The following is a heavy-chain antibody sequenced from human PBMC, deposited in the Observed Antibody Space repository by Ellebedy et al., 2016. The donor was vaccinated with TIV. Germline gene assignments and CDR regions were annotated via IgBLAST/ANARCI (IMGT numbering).Heavy chain of an antibody. V-gene: IGHV2-70*11. Sequence: SGPTLVKPTQTLTLTCTFSGFSLSASGVGVGWIRQPPGKALEWLARIDWDDDKYYNTSLRTRLTVSKDSSEDRVVLTMTNMDPVDTATYYCVRTPLNIWGRLRFQSYIDYWGQGTLVTVSS. CDR1: GFSLSASGVG. D-gene: IGHD3-16*01. J-gene: IGHJ4*02. CDR2: IDWDDDK. CDR3: VRTPLNIWGRLRFQSYIDY.